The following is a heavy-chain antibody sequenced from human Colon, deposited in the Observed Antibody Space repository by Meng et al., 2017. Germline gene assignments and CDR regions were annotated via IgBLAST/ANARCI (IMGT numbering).Heavy chain of an antibody. CDR2: ISSSSSYI. CDR1: GFTFSSYS. D-gene: IGHD5-18*01. V-gene: IGHV3-21*01. CDR3: ARDQWGYSYVEDS. J-gene: IGHJ4*02. Sequence: GESLKISCAASGFTFSSYSMNWVRQAPGKGLEWVSSISSSSSYIYYADSVKGRFTISRDNAKHSLYLQMNSLRAEDTAVYYCARDQWGYSYVEDSWGQGTLVTVSS.